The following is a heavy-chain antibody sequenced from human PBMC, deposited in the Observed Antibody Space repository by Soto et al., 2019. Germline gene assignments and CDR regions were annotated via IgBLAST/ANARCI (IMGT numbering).Heavy chain of an antibody. Sequence: QVQLVQSGAEVKKPGSSVKVSCKASGGTFSSYAISWMRQAPGQGLEWMGGIIPIFGTANYAQKFQGRVTITADESTSTAYMELSSLRSEHTAVYYCARGGYSGYERYWYFDLWGRGTLVTVSS. CDR1: GGTFSSYA. CDR2: IIPIFGTA. V-gene: IGHV1-69*12. CDR3: ARGGYSGYERYWYFDL. J-gene: IGHJ2*01. D-gene: IGHD5-12*01.